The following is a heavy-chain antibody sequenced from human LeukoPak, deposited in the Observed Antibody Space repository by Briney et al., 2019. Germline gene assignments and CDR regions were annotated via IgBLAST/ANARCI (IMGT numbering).Heavy chain of an antibody. CDR3: ARAPYYYDSSGYYFFDY. J-gene: IGHJ4*02. D-gene: IGHD3-22*01. V-gene: IGHV3-48*03. CDR1: GFTFSSYE. CDR2: ISSSGSTI. Sequence: GGSLRLSCAASGFTFSSYEMNWVRQAPGKGLEWVSYISSSGSTIYYADSVKGRFTISRDNAKNSLYLQMNSLRAEDTALYHCARAPYYYDSSGYYFFDYWGQGTLVTVSS.